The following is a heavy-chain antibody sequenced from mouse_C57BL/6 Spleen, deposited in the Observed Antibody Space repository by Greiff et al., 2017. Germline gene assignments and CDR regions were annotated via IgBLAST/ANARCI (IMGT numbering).Heavy chain of an antibody. Sequence: EVQLQQSGPELVKPGASVKISCKASGYTFTDYYMNWVKQSHGKSLEWIGDINPNNGGTSYNQKFKGKATLTVDKSSSTAYMELRSLTSDDSAVYSCAREDGNMVYAMDYWGQGTSVTISS. CDR2: INPNNGGT. J-gene: IGHJ4*01. V-gene: IGHV1-26*01. CDR3: AREDGNMVYAMDY. CDR1: GYTFTDYY. D-gene: IGHD2-1*01.